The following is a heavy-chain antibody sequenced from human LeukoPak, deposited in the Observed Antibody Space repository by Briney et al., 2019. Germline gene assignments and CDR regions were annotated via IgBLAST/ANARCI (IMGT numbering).Heavy chain of an antibody. CDR3: AKEPREYCSSTSCPNWFDS. Sequence: GGSLRLSCAASGFTFSTYAMSWVRQAPGKGLEWVSAISASGGTTYYADSVKGRFTISRDNSKNTLYLQMNSLRAEDTAVYYCAKEPREYCSSTSCPNWFDSSGQGTLVTVSS. J-gene: IGHJ5*01. D-gene: IGHD2-2*01. CDR2: ISASGGTT. V-gene: IGHV3-23*01. CDR1: GFTFSTYA.